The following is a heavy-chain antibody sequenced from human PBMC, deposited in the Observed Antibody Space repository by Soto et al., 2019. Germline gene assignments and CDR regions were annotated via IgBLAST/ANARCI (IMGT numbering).Heavy chain of an antibody. CDR2: IKGKPDNYAT. D-gene: IGHD4-17*01. Sequence: PGGSLRLSCAASGFTFSGSAIHWVRQASGKGLEWVARIKGKPDNYATAYAESVKGRFTISRDDSQNMAYLQMSSLKTEDTAVYYCTHFGDYIDYWGQGTLVTVSS. V-gene: IGHV3-73*01. J-gene: IGHJ4*02. CDR3: THFGDYIDY. CDR1: GFTFSGSA.